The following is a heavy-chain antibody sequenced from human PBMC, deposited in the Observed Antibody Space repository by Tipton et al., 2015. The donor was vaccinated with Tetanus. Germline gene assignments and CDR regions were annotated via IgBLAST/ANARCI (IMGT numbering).Heavy chain of an antibody. CDR1: GGTFSSYA. Sequence: QSGPEVKKPGSSVKVSCKASGGTFSSYAISWVRQAPGQGLEWMGRIIPILGIANYAQKFQGRVTITADKSTSTAYMELSSLRSEDTAVYYCARVGATIDSAFDIWGQGTMVTVSS. D-gene: IGHD1-26*01. J-gene: IGHJ3*02. CDR2: IIPILGIA. V-gene: IGHV1-69*04. CDR3: ARVGATIDSAFDI.